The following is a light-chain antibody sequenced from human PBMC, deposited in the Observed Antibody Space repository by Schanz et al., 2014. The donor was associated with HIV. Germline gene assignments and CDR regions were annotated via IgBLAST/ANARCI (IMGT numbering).Light chain of an antibody. CDR3: TSYTSSTWV. Sequence: QSVLTQPPSVSGAPGQRVTISCNGSSSNIGAGHSVHWSQQLPGTAPKLLIYSNHRRPSGVPARFSGSKSGTSASLAISGLQAEDEADYYCTSYTSSTWVFGGGTKLTVL. CDR2: SNH. V-gene: IGLV1-40*01. CDR1: SSNIGAGHS. J-gene: IGLJ3*02.